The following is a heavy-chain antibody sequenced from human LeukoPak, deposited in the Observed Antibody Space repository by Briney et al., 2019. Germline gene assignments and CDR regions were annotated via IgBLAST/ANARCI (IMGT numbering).Heavy chain of an antibody. CDR2: FDPEDGET. V-gene: IGHV1-24*01. CDR1: GYTLTELS. Sequence: GASVKVSCKVSGYTLTELSMHWVRQAPGKGLEWMGGFDPEDGETIYAQKFQGRVTMTEDTSKDTAYMELSSMRSEDTAVYYCATKVLRNGYTYGFGYSWGQGTLVTVSS. D-gene: IGHD5-18*01. J-gene: IGHJ4*02. CDR3: ATKVLRNGYTYGFGYS.